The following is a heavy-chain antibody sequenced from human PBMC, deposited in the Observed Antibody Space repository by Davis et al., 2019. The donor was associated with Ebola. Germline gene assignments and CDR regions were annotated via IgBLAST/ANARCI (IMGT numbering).Heavy chain of an antibody. Sequence: PGGSLRLSCKGSGYSFATYWIGWVRQMPGKDLEWMGIIYPGDSDTRYSPSFQGQVTISADKSITTAYLQWSSLKASDTAIYYCARPRTSGSSHDAFDIWGQGTMVTVSS. V-gene: IGHV5-51*01. D-gene: IGHD3-10*01. CDR2: IYPGDSDT. J-gene: IGHJ3*02. CDR1: GYSFATYW. CDR3: ARPRTSGSSHDAFDI.